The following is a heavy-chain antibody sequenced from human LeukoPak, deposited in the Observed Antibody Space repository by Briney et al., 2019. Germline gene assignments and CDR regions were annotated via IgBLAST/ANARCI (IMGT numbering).Heavy chain of an antibody. CDR3: ARELGGGGFDY. V-gene: IGHV1-46*01. D-gene: IGHD3-10*01. CDR1: GYTFTSYY. Sequence: ASVKVSCKASGYTFTSYYMHWVRRAPGQGLEWMGIINPSGGSTSYAQKFQGRVTMTRDTSTSTVYMELSSLRSEDTAVYYCARELGGGGFDYWGQGTLVTVSS. J-gene: IGHJ4*02. CDR2: INPSGGST.